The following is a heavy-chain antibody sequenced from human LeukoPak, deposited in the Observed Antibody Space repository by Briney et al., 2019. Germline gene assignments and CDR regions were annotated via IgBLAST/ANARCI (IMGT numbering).Heavy chain of an antibody. J-gene: IGHJ6*02. Sequence: GGSLRLSCAASGFTFSSYAMSWVRQAPGKGLEWVSFISGSGGTTYYGDSVEGRFTISRDNSKNTLYLQMNSLRGEDTAVYYCAGGVTVTSSPWYYYGMDVWGQGTTVTISS. CDR2: ISGSGGTT. CDR3: AGGVTVTSSPWYYYGMDV. V-gene: IGHV3-23*01. CDR1: GFTFSSYA. D-gene: IGHD4-17*01.